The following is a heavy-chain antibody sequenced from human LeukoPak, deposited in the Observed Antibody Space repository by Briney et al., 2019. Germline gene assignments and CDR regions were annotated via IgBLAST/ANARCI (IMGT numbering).Heavy chain of an antibody. CDR2: IDHSGST. J-gene: IGHJ4*02. CDR3: VTMVGFDY. CDR1: GYSISSGYY. D-gene: IGHD3-10*01. V-gene: IGHV4-38-2*02. Sequence: SETLSLTCTVSGYSISSGYYWGWIRQPPGKGLEWTGSIDHSGSTNYNPSLKSRVTISVDTSKNQFSLKLSSVTAADTAVYYCVTMVGFDYWGQGTLVTVSS.